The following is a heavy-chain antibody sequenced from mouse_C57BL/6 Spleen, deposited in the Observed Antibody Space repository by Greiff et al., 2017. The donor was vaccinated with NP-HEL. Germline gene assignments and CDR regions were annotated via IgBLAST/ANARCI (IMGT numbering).Heavy chain of an antibody. CDR2: INPSSGYT. CDR1: GYTFTSYW. Sequence: QVQLKQSGAELAKPGASVKLSCKASGYTFTSYWMHWVKQRPGQGLEWIGYINPSSGYTKYNQKFKDKATLTADKSSSTAYMQLSSLTYEDSAVYYCARREVYYGNWDYAMDYWGQGTSVTVSS. V-gene: IGHV1-7*01. J-gene: IGHJ4*01. CDR3: ARREVYYGNWDYAMDY. D-gene: IGHD2-1*01.